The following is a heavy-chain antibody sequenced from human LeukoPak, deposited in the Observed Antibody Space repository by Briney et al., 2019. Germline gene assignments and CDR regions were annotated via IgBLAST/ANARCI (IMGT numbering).Heavy chain of an antibody. CDR3: AKGTPTVTEHLDD. D-gene: IGHD4-17*01. J-gene: IGHJ4*02. Sequence: GGSLRLSCAASGFTFSDYYMSWVRQAPGKGLEWVSAISGSGGSIYYADSVKGRFTTSRDNSKNTLYLQMNSLRAEDTAVYYCAKGTPTVTEHLDDWGQGILVTVSS. V-gene: IGHV3-23*01. CDR1: GFTFSDYY. CDR2: ISGSGGSI.